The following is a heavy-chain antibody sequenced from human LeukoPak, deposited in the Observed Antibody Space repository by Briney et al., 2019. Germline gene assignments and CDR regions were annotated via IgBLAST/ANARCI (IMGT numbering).Heavy chain of an antibody. CDR3: ARGRYAFDI. Sequence: SETLSLTCAVYGGSFSGYYWSWIRQPPGKGLEWIGEINHSGSTNYNPSLKSRVTISVDTSKNQFSLKLSSMTAADTAVYYCARGRYAFDIWGQGTMVPVSS. CDR2: INHSGST. J-gene: IGHJ3*02. V-gene: IGHV4-34*01. CDR1: GGSFSGYY.